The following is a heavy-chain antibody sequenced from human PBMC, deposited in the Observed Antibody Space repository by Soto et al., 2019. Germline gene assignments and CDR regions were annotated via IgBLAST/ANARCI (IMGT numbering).Heavy chain of an antibody. CDR3: ARPPTILPFPVYATPYFNY. D-gene: IGHD2-21*01. V-gene: IGHV4-39*01. CDR1: CGSISSPTFY. Sequence: PSETLSLTCIVSCGSISSPTFYWGWIRQPPGKGLEWIGSVYYNGRAHYNPSLKSRVTISVDTSENQFSLRLNSVTAADTAVYYCARPPTILPFPVYATPYFNYWGQGALVTVSS. CDR2: VYYNGRA. J-gene: IGHJ4*02.